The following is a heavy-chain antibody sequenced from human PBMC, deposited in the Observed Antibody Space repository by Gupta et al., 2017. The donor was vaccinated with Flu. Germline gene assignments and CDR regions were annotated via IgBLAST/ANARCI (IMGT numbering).Heavy chain of an antibody. V-gene: IGHV3-33*01. J-gene: IGHJ6*02. D-gene: IGHD5-18*01. CDR2: IWYDGSNK. Sequence: QVQLVESGGGVVQPGRSLRLSCAASGFTFSSYGMHWVRQAPGKGLEWVAVIWYDGSNKYYADSVKGRFTISRDNSKNTLYLQMNSLRAEDTAVYYCARDDKTGYSYGANYYYYGMDVWGQGTTVTVSS. CDR3: ARDDKTGYSYGANYYYYGMDV. CDR1: GFTFSSYG.